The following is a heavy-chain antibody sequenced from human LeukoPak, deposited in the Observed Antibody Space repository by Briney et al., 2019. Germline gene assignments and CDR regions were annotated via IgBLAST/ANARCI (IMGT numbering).Heavy chain of an antibody. CDR1: GFTLSDYY. V-gene: IGHV3-11*01. CDR2: VSNGGSSSI. Sequence: GSLRLSCAASGFTLSDYYMTWIRQAPGKGLEWVSYVSNGGSSSILYADSVKGRFPVFRDYAKNSLYLQMNSLRADDTGVYYCARDKSNKGHDCWGQGTLVTVSS. CDR3: ARDKSNKGHDC. J-gene: IGHJ4*02.